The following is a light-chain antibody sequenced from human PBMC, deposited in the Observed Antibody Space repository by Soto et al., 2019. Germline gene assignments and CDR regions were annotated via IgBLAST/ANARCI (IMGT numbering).Light chain of an antibody. CDR1: QSVSSSY. J-gene: IGKJ4*01. V-gene: IGKV3-20*01. CDR2: GAS. CDR3: QQYGSSPLT. Sequence: EIVLTQSPGTLSLSPGERATLSCRASQSVSSSYLAWYQKKPGQAPRLLIYGASTRATGIPDRFSGSGSGTDFTFTISRLESEEFAVYFCQQYGSSPLTFGGGTKVEIK.